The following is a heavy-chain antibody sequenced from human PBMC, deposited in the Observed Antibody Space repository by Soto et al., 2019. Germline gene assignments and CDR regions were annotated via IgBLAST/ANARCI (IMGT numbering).Heavy chain of an antibody. J-gene: IGHJ6*03. CDR2: ISGSGGST. D-gene: IGHD2-15*01. CDR3: AKDYCSGGSCYSHEYFYMDG. V-gene: IGHV3-23*01. Sequence: EVQLLESGGGLVQPGGSLRLSCAASGFTFSSYAMSWVRQAPGKGLEWVSAISGSGGSTYYADSVKGRFTISRDNPKNTLYRQMNSVRAEDTAVKYCAKDYCSGGSCYSHEYFYMDGWGKGTQVTVSS. CDR1: GFTFSSYA.